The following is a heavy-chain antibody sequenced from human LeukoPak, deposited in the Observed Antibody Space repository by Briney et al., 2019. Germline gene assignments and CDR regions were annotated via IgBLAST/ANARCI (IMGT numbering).Heavy chain of an antibody. Sequence: ASVKVSCKASGYTFTGYYMHWVRQAPGQGLEWMGWINPNSGGTNYVQNFQGRVTMTRDTSISTAYMELSRLRSDDTAVYYCARERFGGAAYYFDYWGQGTLVTVSS. CDR1: GYTFTGYY. CDR3: ARERFGGAAYYFDY. CDR2: INPNSGGT. V-gene: IGHV1-2*02. J-gene: IGHJ4*02. D-gene: IGHD3-10*01.